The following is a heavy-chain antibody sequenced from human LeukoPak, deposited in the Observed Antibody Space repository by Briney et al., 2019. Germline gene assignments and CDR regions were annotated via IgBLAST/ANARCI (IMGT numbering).Heavy chain of an antibody. CDR2: ISSSSRYI. D-gene: IGHD2-21*01. V-gene: IGHV3-21*01. CDR3: ARDIQGTGSPLDC. CDR1: GFTLSKYS. J-gene: IGHJ4*02. Sequence: GGSLRLSCVASGFTLSKYSMDWVRQAPGKGLEWVSSISSSSRYIYYGDSVKGRFTISRDNAKNSLYLQMNSLRAEDTAVYFCARDIQGTGSPLDCWGQGILVTVSS.